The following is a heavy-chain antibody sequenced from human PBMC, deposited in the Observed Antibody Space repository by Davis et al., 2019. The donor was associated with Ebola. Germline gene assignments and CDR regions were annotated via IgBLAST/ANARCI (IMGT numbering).Heavy chain of an antibody. CDR3: ARDGSGQLGAQYYYYYGMDV. V-gene: IGHV1-2*04. CDR1: GYTFTGYY. Sequence: AASVKVSCKASGYTFTGYYMHWVRQAPGQGLEWMGWINPNSGGTNYAQKFQGWVTMTRDTSISTAYMGLSRLRSDDTAVYYCARDGSGQLGAQYYYYYGMDVWGQGTTVTVSS. J-gene: IGHJ6*02. CDR2: INPNSGGT. D-gene: IGHD6-6*01.